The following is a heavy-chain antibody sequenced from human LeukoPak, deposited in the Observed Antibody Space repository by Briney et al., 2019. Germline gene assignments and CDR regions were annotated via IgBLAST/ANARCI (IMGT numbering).Heavy chain of an antibody. CDR2: IYYAGST. CDR1: GDSISSSSYY. J-gene: IGHJ2*01. D-gene: IGHD4/OR15-4a*01. Sequence: SETLSLTCNVSGDSISSSSYYWSWIRVPPGKGLEWIGSIYYAGSTYYNPSLKSRVTLSVDTSTNPFSLNIKSVTAADTAMYYCARGRRIVVLPGRGYFDLWGRGTLVTVSS. CDR3: ARGRRIVVLPGRGYFDL. V-gene: IGHV4-39*02.